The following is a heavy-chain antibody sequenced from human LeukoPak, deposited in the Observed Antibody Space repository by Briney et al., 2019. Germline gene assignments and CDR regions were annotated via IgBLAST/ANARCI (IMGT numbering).Heavy chain of an antibody. CDR2: ISGSGGST. Sequence: GGSLRLSCAASGFTFSSYAMSWVRQAPGKGLEWVSTISGSGGSTYYAASVKGRFTISRDNSKNTLYLQMNSLRAEDTAVYYCANSPPPYYYDSSGYPMEYYYYYMDVWGKGTTVTISS. CDR3: ANSPPPYYYDSSGYPMEYYYYYMDV. V-gene: IGHV3-23*01. D-gene: IGHD3-22*01. J-gene: IGHJ6*03. CDR1: GFTFSSYA.